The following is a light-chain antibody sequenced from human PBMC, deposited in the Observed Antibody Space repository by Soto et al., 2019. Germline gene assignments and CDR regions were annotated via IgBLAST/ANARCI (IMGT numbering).Light chain of an antibody. V-gene: IGLV2-14*01. Sequence: QSALTQPPSASGSPGQSVTISCTGTASDIGGYKYVSWYQQHPGKAPKLMIYEVSNRPSGVPNRFSASKSDNTASLTISGLQAEDEADYFCSSYTSSTTTTVVFGGGTQLTVL. CDR2: EVS. CDR1: ASDIGGYKY. CDR3: SSYTSSTTTTVV. J-gene: IGLJ7*01.